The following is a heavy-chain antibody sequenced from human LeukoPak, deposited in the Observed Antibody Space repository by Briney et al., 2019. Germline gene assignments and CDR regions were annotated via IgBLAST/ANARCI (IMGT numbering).Heavy chain of an antibody. V-gene: IGHV4-4*09. CDR3: TKRQGPTSGSYDYFDP. J-gene: IGHJ5*02. CDR1: GGSISGNY. Sequence: PSETLSLTCTVSGGSISGNYWSWIRQPPGQGLEGIAYIHSSRYTNYNPSLKSRVTISVDTSNNQFSLKVTSVTAADTAMYYCTKRQGPTSGSYDYFDPWGRGALVTVSS. D-gene: IGHD1-26*01. CDR2: IHSSRYT.